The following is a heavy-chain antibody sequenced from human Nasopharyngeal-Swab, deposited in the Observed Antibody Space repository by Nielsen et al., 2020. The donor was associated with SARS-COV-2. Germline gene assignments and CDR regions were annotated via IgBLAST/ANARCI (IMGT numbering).Heavy chain of an antibody. CDR3: ARGRDFSFDS. V-gene: IGHV6-1*01. Sequence: SQTLSLTRAISGDGVPSYSGGGNWSRQAPSRGVEWLGRKLYRSKWYNDYAESVKRRIAVNPDTTKNQFSLQLNSVTPEDTAVYYCARGRDFSFDSWGQGTLVTASS. D-gene: IGHD3-3*01. CDR2: KLYRSKWYN. CDR1: GDGVPSYSGG. J-gene: IGHJ4*02.